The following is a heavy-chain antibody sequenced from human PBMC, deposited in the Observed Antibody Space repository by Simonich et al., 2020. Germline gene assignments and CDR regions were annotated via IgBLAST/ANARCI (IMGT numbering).Heavy chain of an antibody. J-gene: IGHJ4*02. CDR1: GFTFSSYW. Sequence: EVQLVESGGGLVRPGGSLRLSCAASGFTFSSYWMSWVRQAPGKGLEWVANIKQEGSEKDYVDSVKGRFTISRDNAKNSLYLQMNSLRAEDTAVYYCARFRGRYFDWLFDYWGQGTLVTVSS. V-gene: IGHV3-7*01. CDR2: IKQEGSEK. D-gene: IGHD3-9*01. CDR3: ARFRGRYFDWLFDY.